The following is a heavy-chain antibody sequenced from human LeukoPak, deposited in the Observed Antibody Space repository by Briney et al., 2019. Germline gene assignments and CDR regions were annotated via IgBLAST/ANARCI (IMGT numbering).Heavy chain of an antibody. CDR1: GGSFSRYA. Sequence: SVKVSCKASGGSFSRYAISWVRQAPGQGLEWMGGIIPIFGTANYAQKFQGRVTITADESTRTAYMELRTLRSEDTAIYYCARGSGETGGYYYVYWGRGTLVTVSS. CDR2: IIPIFGTA. V-gene: IGHV1-69*01. D-gene: IGHD3-22*01. CDR3: ARGSGETGGYYYVY. J-gene: IGHJ4*02.